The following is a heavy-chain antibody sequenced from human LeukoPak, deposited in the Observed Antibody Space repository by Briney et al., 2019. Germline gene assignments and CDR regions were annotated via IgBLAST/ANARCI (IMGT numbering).Heavy chain of an antibody. J-gene: IGHJ4*02. Sequence: PGRSLRLSCAASGFTFDDYAMHWVRQAPGKGLEWVSGISWNSGSIGYADSVKGRFTISRDNAKNSLYLQMNSLRAEDTALYYCAKDYGTGCSSTSCYIDYWGQGTLVTVSS. V-gene: IGHV3-9*01. CDR3: AKDYGTGCSSTSCYIDY. CDR1: GFTFDDYA. D-gene: IGHD2-2*02. CDR2: ISWNSGSI.